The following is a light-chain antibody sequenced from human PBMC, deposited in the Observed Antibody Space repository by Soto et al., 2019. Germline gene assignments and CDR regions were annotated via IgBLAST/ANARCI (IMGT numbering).Light chain of an antibody. V-gene: IGKV3-20*01. CDR3: QQYGSSPPIT. J-gene: IGKJ5*01. Sequence: ETVLTQSPGTLSLSPGERATLSCRASQSVSSSYLAWYQQGPGQAPRLLIYGASSRAPGIPDRFSGSGSGTDFTLTISRLEPEDFAVYYCQQYGSSPPITFGQGTRLEIK. CDR2: GAS. CDR1: QSVSSSY.